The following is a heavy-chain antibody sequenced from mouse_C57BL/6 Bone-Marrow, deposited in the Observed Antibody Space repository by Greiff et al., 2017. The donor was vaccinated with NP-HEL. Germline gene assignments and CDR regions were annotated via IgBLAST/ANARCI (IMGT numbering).Heavy chain of an antibody. CDR3: ARRGVLWLRRGYYFDY. V-gene: IGHV1-18*01. J-gene: IGHJ2*01. D-gene: IGHD2-2*01. CDR2: INPNNGGT. CDR1: GYTFTDYN. Sequence: VHVKQSGPELVKPGASVKIPCKASGYTFTDYNMDWVKQSHGKSLEWIGDINPNNGGTIYNQKFKGKATLTVDKSSSTAYMELRSLTSEDTAVYYCARRGVLWLRRGYYFDYWGQGTTLTVSS.